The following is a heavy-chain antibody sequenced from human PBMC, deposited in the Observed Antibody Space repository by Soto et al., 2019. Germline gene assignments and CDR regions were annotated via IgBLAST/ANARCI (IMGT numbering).Heavy chain of an antibody. CDR2: VYNSGST. V-gene: IGHV4-59*01. CDR1: GGSISSYY. Sequence: QVQLQESGPGLVKPSETLSLTCNVSGGSISSYYWSWIRQPPGKGLEYIGHVYNSGSTIHSPSLTSRPTISVDTSKNQFSLKLTSVTAADTAVYYCAGGSSLCWECFHHWGQGILITVSS. D-gene: IGHD2-2*01. CDR3: AGGSSLCWECFHH. J-gene: IGHJ1*01.